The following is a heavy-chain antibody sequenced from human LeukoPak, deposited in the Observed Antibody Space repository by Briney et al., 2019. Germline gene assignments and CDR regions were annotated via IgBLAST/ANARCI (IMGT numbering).Heavy chain of an antibody. Sequence: SETLSLTCAVYGGSFSGYYWSWIRQPPGKGLEWIGEINHSGSTNYNPSHKSRVTISVDTSKNQFSLKLSSVTAADTAVYYCARRRATVRWQVGATPLDAFDIWGQGTMVTVSS. V-gene: IGHV4-34*01. D-gene: IGHD1-26*01. CDR2: INHSGST. CDR1: GGSFSGYY. J-gene: IGHJ3*02. CDR3: ARRRATVRWQVGATPLDAFDI.